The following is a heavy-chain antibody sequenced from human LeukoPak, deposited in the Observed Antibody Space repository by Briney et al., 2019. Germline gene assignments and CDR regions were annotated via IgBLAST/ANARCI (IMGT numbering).Heavy chain of an antibody. CDR1: GFTFSSYG. CDR2: ISYDGSNK. J-gene: IGHJ4*02. D-gene: IGHD4-17*01. Sequence: GGSLRLSCAASGFTFSSYGMHWVRQAPGKGLEGVAVISYDGSNKYYPDSVKGRFTISRDNSKNTLYLQMNSLRAEDTAVYYCAKDRPVTPYGYFDYWGQGTLVTVSS. V-gene: IGHV3-30*18. CDR3: AKDRPVTPYGYFDY.